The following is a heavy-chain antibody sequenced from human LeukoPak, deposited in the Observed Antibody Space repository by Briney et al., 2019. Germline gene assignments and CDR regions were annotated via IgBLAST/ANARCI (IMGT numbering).Heavy chain of an antibody. V-gene: IGHV4-39*07. CDR2: IYYSGST. Sequence: SETLSLTCTVSGGSISSSSYYWGWIRQPPGKGLEWIGSIYYSGSTYYNPSLKSRVTISVDTSKNQFSPQLNSVTPEDTAVYYCARAGTSSGWSGNWFDPWGQGTLVTVSS. J-gene: IGHJ5*02. CDR1: GGSISSSSYY. D-gene: IGHD6-19*01. CDR3: ARAGTSSGWSGNWFDP.